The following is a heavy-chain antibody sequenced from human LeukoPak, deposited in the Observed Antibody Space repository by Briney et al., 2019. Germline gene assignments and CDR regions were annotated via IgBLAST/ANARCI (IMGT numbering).Heavy chain of an antibody. CDR2: ITAYNGNI. D-gene: IGHD6-19*01. CDR3: ARRGWDLDAFDI. J-gene: IGHJ3*02. V-gene: IGHV1-18*01. Sequence: GASVKVSCKASGYTFDSYGISWVRQAPGQRLEWMGWITAYNGNIKYAQKLQGRVTMTTDTSTSTAYIEVRSLRSDDTAVYYCARRGWDLDAFDIWGQGTMVTVSS. CDR1: GYTFDSYG.